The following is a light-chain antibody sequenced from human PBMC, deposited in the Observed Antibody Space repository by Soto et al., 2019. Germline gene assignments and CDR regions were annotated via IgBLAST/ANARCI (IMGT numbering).Light chain of an antibody. J-gene: IGLJ1*01. V-gene: IGLV1-44*01. Sequence: QSLLTQPPSASGTPGQTVTISCSISSPNVGTNPVAWYQQLPGTAPKLLIYTNSQRPLGVPVRFSGSKSGTSASLAISGLQSEDEGDYYCATWDDNVYVFGTGTKVTVL. CDR3: ATWDDNVYV. CDR1: SPNVGTNP. CDR2: TNS.